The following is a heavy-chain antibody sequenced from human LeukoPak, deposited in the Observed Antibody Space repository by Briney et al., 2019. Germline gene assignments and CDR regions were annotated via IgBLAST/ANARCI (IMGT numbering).Heavy chain of an antibody. D-gene: IGHD5-18*01. V-gene: IGHV3-7*04. J-gene: IGHJ4*02. CDR3: ARARRFSYGIYF. CDR1: GFTSSDYW. Sequence: PGESLRLSCAASGFTSSDYWMSWVRQAPGKGLEWVANIQQDGSEKYYVDSVKGRFTISRDNAKKSLFLQVSSLRGEDTAVYYFARARRFSYGIYFLGQGTLVTVSS. CDR2: IQQDGSEK.